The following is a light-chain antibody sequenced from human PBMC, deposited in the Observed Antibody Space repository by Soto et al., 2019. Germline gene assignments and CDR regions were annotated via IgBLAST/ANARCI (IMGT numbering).Light chain of an antibody. V-gene: IGLV2-23*02. CDR1: SSDVGKYIL. Sequence: QSALTQPASVSGSPGQSITISCTGSSSDVGKYILVSWYQWHPGKAPKLMIYEDSQRPSGVSNRFSGSKSGNTASLTISGLQAEDEADYYCCSYAGSDSFVVFGGGTKLTVL. J-gene: IGLJ2*01. CDR3: CSYAGSDSFVV. CDR2: EDS.